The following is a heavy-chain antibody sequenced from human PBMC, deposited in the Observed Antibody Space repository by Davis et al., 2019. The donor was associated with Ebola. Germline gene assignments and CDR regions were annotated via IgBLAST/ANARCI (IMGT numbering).Heavy chain of an antibody. D-gene: IGHD4-17*01. Sequence: GESLKISCAVSGFTFSSYSMTWVRQSAGKGLEWVSFISSSSNYIYYADSVKGRFTVSRDNARNSLSLQMNSLRAEDTAVYYCAKGSLYGSRSITAGVDVWGQGTTVTVSS. CDR2: ISSSSNYI. J-gene: IGHJ6*02. CDR3: AKGSLYGSRSITAGVDV. V-gene: IGHV3-21*04. CDR1: GFTFSSYS.